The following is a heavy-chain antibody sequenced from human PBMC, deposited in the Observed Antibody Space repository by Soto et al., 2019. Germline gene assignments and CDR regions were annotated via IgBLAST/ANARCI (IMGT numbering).Heavy chain of an antibody. D-gene: IGHD6-13*01. CDR1: GGSISSGGYY. V-gene: IGHV4-31*03. J-gene: IGHJ4*02. CDR3: ARDRPSSSWFFPFDY. Sequence: PSETLSLTCTVSGGSISSGGYYWSWIRQHPGKGLEWIGYIYYSGSTYYNPSLKSRVTISVDTSKNQFSLKLSSVTAADTAVYYCARDRPSSSWFFPFDYWGQGTLVTVSS. CDR2: IYYSGST.